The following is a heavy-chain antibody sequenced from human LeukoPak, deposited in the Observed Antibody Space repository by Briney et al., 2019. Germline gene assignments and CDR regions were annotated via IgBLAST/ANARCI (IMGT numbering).Heavy chain of an antibody. CDR3: TRRPYSSSPRNWFDP. Sequence: GGSLRLSCAASGFTFSSYGMHWVRQAPGKGLEWVAFIRYDGSNKYYADSVKGRFTISRDNSKNTLYLQMNSLRAEDTAVYYCTRRPYSSSPRNWFDPWGQGTLVTVSS. D-gene: IGHD6-13*01. CDR2: IRYDGSNK. J-gene: IGHJ5*02. CDR1: GFTFSSYG. V-gene: IGHV3-30*02.